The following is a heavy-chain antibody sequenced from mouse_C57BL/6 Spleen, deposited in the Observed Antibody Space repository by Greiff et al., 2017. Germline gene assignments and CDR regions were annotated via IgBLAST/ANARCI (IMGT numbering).Heavy chain of an antibody. CDR3: AKNSNYGPDY. Sequence: QVQLKQPGAELVKPGASVKLSCKASGYTFTSYWMHWVKQRPGQGLEWIGMIHPNSGSTNYNEKFKSKATLTVDKSSSTAYMQLSSLTSEDSAVYYCAKNSNYGPDYWGQGTTLTVS. CDR1: GYTFTSYW. D-gene: IGHD2-5*01. CDR2: IHPNSGST. J-gene: IGHJ2*01. V-gene: IGHV1-64*01.